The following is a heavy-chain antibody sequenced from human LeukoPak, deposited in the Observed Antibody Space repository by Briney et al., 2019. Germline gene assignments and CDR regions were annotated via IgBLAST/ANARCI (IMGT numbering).Heavy chain of an antibody. Sequence: NASETLSLTCTVSGGSISSGSYYWSWIRQPAGKGLEWIGRIYISGSTNYNPSLKSRVTISVDTSKNQFSLKLSSVTAADTAVYYCARVPADIVATYYMDVWGKGTTVTVSS. D-gene: IGHD5-12*01. CDR1: GGSISSGSYY. J-gene: IGHJ6*03. CDR3: ARVPADIVATYYMDV. CDR2: IYISGST. V-gene: IGHV4-61*02.